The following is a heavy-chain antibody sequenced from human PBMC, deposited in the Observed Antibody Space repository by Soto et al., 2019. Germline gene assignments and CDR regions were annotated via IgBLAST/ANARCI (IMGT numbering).Heavy chain of an antibody. Sequence: EVQLLESWGGLVQPWGYLRLSCAASGFTFSSFVMNWFRQAPGKGLEWVSTISPGADVSHYTDSVKGRFTISRDNSSRTLHLQMDSLSVEDAAVYFCVRSAITATPKWVACDVWGQGTAVTVSS. D-gene: IGHD1-20*01. J-gene: IGHJ6*02. CDR3: VRSAITATPKWVACDV. V-gene: IGHV3-23*01. CDR2: ISPGADVS. CDR1: GFTFSSFV.